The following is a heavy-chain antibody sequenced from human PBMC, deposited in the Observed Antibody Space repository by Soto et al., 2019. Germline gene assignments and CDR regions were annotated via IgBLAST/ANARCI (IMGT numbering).Heavy chain of an antibody. D-gene: IGHD3-10*01. CDR2: IYSGGST. CDR1: GFTVSSNY. J-gene: IGHJ6*02. Sequence: EVQLVETGGGLIQPGGSLRLSCAASGFTVSSNYMSWVRQAPGKGLEWVSVIYSGGSTYYADSVKGRFTISRDNSKNTLSLQMNSLRAEDTAVYYCARAGTHYYYGMDVWGQGTTVTVSS. V-gene: IGHV3-53*02. CDR3: ARAGTHYYYGMDV.